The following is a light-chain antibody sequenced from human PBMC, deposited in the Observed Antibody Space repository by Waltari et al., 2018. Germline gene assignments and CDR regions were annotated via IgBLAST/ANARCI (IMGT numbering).Light chain of an antibody. CDR1: QSISSW. V-gene: IGKV1-5*03. CDR3: LQYIRSPLT. Sequence: DIQMTQSPSSLSASVGDTVSITCRASQSISSWLDWYQRKPGKAPKLLIYKTSNLQSGVSSRCSGSGAGTEFTLTIRSLQPEDFATYYCLQYIRSPLTFGGGTKVEIK. J-gene: IGKJ4*01. CDR2: KTS.